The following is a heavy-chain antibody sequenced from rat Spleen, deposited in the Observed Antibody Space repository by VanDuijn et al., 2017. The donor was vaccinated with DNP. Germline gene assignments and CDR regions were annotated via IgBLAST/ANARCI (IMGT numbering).Heavy chain of an antibody. CDR3: ARWSDYFDY. V-gene: IGHV5-25*01. CDR1: GFTFSNYY. D-gene: IGHD4-2*01. Sequence: EVQLVESGGGLVQPGRSLKLSCAASGFTFSNYYMAWVRQVPGKGLEWVASITPSGGNTYFPDSVKGRFTISRDNAKSTLYLQMDSLRSEDTATYYCARWSDYFDYWGQGVMVTVSS. CDR2: ITPSGGNT. J-gene: IGHJ2*01.